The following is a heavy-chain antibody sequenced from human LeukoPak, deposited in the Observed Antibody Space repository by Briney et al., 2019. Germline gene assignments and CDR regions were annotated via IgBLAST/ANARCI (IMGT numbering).Heavy chain of an antibody. CDR1: GGSISSSSYS. J-gene: IGHJ4*02. CDR2: IYYSGST. CDR3: ARRGLYSSVLDY. V-gene: IGHV4-39*01. Sequence: NPSETLSLTCTVSGGSISSSSYSWGWIRQPPGKGLEWIGSIYYSGSTYYNPSLKSRVTISVDTSKNQFSLKLSSVTAADTAVYYCARRGLYSSVLDYWGQGTLVTVSS. D-gene: IGHD6-19*01.